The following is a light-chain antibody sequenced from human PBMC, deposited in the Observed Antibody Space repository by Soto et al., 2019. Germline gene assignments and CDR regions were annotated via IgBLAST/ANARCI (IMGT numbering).Light chain of an antibody. J-gene: IGKJ1*01. Sequence: EIELTQSPGTLSLSPGERATLSCRASQSVTSSYLAWYQQKPGQAPRLLIYAASGRATGIPDRFSGSGSWTVFTLTMSKLWPEDFAVFYCQQSGNSPNTFGQRRKLEI. V-gene: IGKV3-20*01. CDR1: QSVTSSY. CDR3: QQSGNSPNT. CDR2: AAS.